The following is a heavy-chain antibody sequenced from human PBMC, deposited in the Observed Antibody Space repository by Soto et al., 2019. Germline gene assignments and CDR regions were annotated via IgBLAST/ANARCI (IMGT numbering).Heavy chain of an antibody. CDR3: ARVGNYYDILTGMGYFDY. Sequence: QVQLQESGPGLVKPSQTLSLTCTVSGGSISSGDYYWSWIRQPPGKGLEWIGYIYYSGSTYYNPSLKSRVTISVDTSKNQFSLKLSSVTAADTAVYYCARVGNYYDILTGMGYFDYWGQGTLVTVSS. CDR2: IYYSGST. J-gene: IGHJ4*02. V-gene: IGHV4-30-4*01. CDR1: GGSISSGDYY. D-gene: IGHD3-9*01.